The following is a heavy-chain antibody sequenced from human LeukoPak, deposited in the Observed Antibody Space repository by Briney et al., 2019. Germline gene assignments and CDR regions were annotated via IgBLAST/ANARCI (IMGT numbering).Heavy chain of an antibody. CDR3: ARTNHGVLRWFDY. D-gene: IGHD1-14*01. J-gene: IGHJ4*02. Sequence: KPSETLSLTCTVSGGSISSYYWGWIRQPAGKGLKWIGRIYTSGSTNYNPSLKSRVTMSVDTSKNQFSLKLSSVTAADTAVYYCARTNHGVLRWFDYWGQGTLVTVSS. V-gene: IGHV4-4*07. CDR1: GGSISSYY. CDR2: IYTSGST.